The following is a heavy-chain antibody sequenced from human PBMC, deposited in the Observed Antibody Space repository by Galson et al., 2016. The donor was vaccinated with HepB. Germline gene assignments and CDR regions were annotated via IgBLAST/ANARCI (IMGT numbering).Heavy chain of an antibody. CDR2: ITPIFCTP. CDR3: ATKDGTNFFGAFEI. CDR1: GGTFSSYA. D-gene: IGHD3-3*01. V-gene: IGHV1-69*13. Sequence: SVKVSCKASGGTFSSYAISWVRQAPGQGPECMGGITPIFCTPKYAPRFQGRVTMTSDESSSTTYMELSSLRSEDTAVYYCATKDGTNFFGAFEIWGQGTAVSVSS. J-gene: IGHJ3*02.